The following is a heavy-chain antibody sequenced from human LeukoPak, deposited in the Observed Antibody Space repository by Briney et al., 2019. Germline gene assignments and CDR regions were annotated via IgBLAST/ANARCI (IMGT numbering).Heavy chain of an antibody. J-gene: IGHJ2*01. Sequence: SETLSLTCTVSGDSISSYYWSWIRQPPGKGLEWIGYIFYTGSTNYNPSLKSRVTTSVDTSKNQFSLRLSSVTTADTAVYYCARVLNWYFDFWGRGTLVTVSS. CDR3: ARVLNWYFDF. CDR2: IFYTGST. V-gene: IGHV4-59*13. CDR1: GDSISSYY.